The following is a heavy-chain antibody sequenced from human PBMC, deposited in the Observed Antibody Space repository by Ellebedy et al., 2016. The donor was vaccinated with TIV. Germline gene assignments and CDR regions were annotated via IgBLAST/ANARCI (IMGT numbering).Heavy chain of an antibody. D-gene: IGHD3-16*01. CDR3: VRHPTLGTLDY. Sequence: MPSETLSLTCTVSGGSITSGSYYWAWIRQPPGKGLEWVVNVYFIGSTNYNPSLKSRVTISVDTSKNQFSLKLTSVTAADTAVYYCVRHPTLGTLDYWGQGAQVTVSS. CDR1: GGSITSGSYY. CDR2: VYFIGST. J-gene: IGHJ4*02. V-gene: IGHV4-39*01.